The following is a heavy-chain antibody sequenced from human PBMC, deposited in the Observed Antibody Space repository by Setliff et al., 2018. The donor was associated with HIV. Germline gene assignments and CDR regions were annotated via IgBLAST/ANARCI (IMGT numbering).Heavy chain of an antibody. CDR3: ARPNYYDSSVSFDY. V-gene: IGHV3-48*03. D-gene: IGHD3-22*01. CDR1: GFTFSNYE. J-gene: IGHJ4*02. CDR2: ISSSGTTI. Sequence: GGSLSLSCAASGFTFSNYEMNWVRQAPGKGLEWVSYISSSGTTIYYADSVKGRFTISRDNAKNPLYLQMNSLKAEDTAVYYCARPNYYDSSVSFDYWGQGTLVTVSS.